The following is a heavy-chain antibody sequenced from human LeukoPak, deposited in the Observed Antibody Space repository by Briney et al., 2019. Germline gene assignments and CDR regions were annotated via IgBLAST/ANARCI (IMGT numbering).Heavy chain of an antibody. CDR3: ARDFHGGGIFDY. J-gene: IGHJ4*02. CDR2: ISSSSTYI. D-gene: IGHD3-16*01. CDR1: GFTFSSYS. V-gene: IGHV3-21*01. Sequence: GGSLRLSCAASGFTFSSYSMNWVRQAPGKGLEWVSSISSSSTYIYYADSVKGRFAISRDNAKNSLYLQMNSLRAEDTAVYYCARDFHGGGIFDYWGQGTLVTVSS.